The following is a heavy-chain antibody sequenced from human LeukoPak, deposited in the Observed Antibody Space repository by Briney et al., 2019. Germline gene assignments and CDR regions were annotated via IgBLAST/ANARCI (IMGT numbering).Heavy chain of an antibody. CDR2: IYYSGST. Sequence: SETLSLTCTVSGGSISSYYWSWIRQPPGKGLEWIGYIYYSGSTNYNPSLKSRVTISVDTSKNQFSLKLSSVTAADTAVYYCARDYSQGRGYRPKYYFDYWGQGTLVTVSS. CDR1: GGSISSYY. D-gene: IGHD5-18*01. CDR3: ARDYSQGRGYRPKYYFDY. J-gene: IGHJ4*02. V-gene: IGHV4-59*01.